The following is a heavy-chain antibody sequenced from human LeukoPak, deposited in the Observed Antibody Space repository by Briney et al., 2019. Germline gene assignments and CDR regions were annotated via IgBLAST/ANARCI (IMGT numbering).Heavy chain of an antibody. CDR3: ASGGLVPAINQMTDYGSGENWFDP. J-gene: IGHJ5*02. V-gene: IGHV1-3*03. Sequence: ASVKVSCKASGYTFTSYAMHWVRQTPGQRLEWMGWINAGNGNTKYSQEFQGRVTITRDTSASTAYMELSSLRSEDMAVYYCASGGLVPAINQMTDYGSGENWFDPWGQGTLVTVSS. CDR2: INAGNGNT. D-gene: IGHD3-10*01. CDR1: GYTFTSYA.